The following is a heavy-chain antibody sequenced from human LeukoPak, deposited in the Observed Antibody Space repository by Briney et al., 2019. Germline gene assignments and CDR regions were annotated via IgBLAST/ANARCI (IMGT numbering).Heavy chain of an antibody. D-gene: IGHD3-10*01. J-gene: IGHJ4*02. CDR2: ISGSGGST. CDR3: AKVTRGVISPGFDY. V-gene: IGHV3-23*01. Sequence: PGGSLRLSCAASGFTFSSYAMSWVRQAPGKGLEWVSAISGSGGSTYYAGSVKGRFTISRDNSKNTLYLQMNSLRAEDTAVYYCAKVTRGVISPGFDYWGQGTLVTVSS. CDR1: GFTFSSYA.